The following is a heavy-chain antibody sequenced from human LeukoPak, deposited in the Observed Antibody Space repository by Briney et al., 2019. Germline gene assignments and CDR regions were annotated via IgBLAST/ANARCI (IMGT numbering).Heavy chain of an antibody. CDR3: ARPRGSGYYYYYYGMDV. CDR2: INHSGST. V-gene: IGHV4-34*01. Sequence: SETLSLTCAVYGGSFSGYYWSWIRQPPGKGLEWIGEINHSGSTNYNPSLKGRVTISVDTSKNQFSLKLSSVTAADTAVYYCARPRGSGYYYYYYGMDVWGQGTTVTVSS. CDR1: GGSFSGYY. J-gene: IGHJ6*02. D-gene: IGHD3-22*01.